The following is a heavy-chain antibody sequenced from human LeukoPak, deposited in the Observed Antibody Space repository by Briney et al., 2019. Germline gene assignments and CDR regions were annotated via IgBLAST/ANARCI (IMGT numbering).Heavy chain of an antibody. CDR1: GFTFSSYS. J-gene: IGHJ4*02. CDR2: ISSSSSTI. CDR3: ARGHYDSSGYYYSFDY. Sequence: PGGSLRLSCAASGFTFSSYSMNWVRQAPGKGLEWVSYISSSSSTIYYADSVKGRFTISRDNAKNSLYLQMNSLRAEDTAVYYCARGHYDSSGYYYSFDYWGQGTLVTVSS. V-gene: IGHV3-48*04. D-gene: IGHD3-22*01.